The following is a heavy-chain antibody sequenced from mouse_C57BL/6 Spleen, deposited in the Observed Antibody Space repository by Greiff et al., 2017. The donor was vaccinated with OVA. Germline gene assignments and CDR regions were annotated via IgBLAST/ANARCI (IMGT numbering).Heavy chain of an antibody. D-gene: IGHD2-4*01. CDR1: GYTFTSYW. J-gene: IGHJ1*03. CDR3: AGEGYDYRDDWYGDV. CDR2: IYPDSGGT. Sequence: QVQLQQPGAELVKPGASVKLSCKASGYTFTSYWMHWVKQRPGRGLEWIGRIYPDSGGTKYNEKFKSKATLTVDKPSRTAYMQLSRLTSEDSAVDDGAGEGYDYRDDWYGDVWGKGTTVTVSS. V-gene: IGHV1-72*01.